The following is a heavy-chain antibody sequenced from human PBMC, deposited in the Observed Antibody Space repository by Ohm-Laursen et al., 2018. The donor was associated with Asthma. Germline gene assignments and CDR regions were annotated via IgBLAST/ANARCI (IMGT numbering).Heavy chain of an antibody. D-gene: IGHD1-1*01. Sequence: SLRLSCTASGFTFSSYSMNWVRQAPGKGLEWVSYITSYSSTTYYADSVKGRFTISRDNAKNSLYLQMNSLRAQDTAVYYCAVRTTSAGFDVWGQGTTVPVSS. J-gene: IGHJ6*02. V-gene: IGHV3-48*01. CDR1: GFTFSSYS. CDR3: AVRTTSAGFDV. CDR2: ITSYSSTT.